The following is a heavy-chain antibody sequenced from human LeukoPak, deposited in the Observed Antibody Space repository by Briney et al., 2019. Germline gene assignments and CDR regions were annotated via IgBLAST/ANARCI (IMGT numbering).Heavy chain of an antibody. CDR2: INPSGGST. CDR3: AREAGLVLSYFDY. D-gene: IGHD6-19*01. J-gene: IGHJ4*02. V-gene: IGHV1-46*01. Sequence: ASVTVSFKASGYTFTSYYMHWVRQAPGQGLEWMGIINPSGGSTSYAQKFQGRVTMTRDTSTSTVYMELSSLRSEDTAVYYCAREAGLVLSYFDYWGQGTLVTVSS. CDR1: GYTFTSYY.